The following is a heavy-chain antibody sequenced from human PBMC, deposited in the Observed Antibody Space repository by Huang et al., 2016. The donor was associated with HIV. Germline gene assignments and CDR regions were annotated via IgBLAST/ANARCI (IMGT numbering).Heavy chain of an antibody. Sequence: QLQLQESGPGLVKPSDTLSLNCTISGGSIKSRNYYWGWVRQAPGKGLEWIWDIYYSGSPYYKPSLRSRVSLSVDTSKNQVTLKVNAVIAADTAVYYCARRQGSGYYFYFDYWGRGIPVTVSA. CDR1: GGSIKSRNYY. J-gene: IGHJ4*02. CDR2: IYYSGSP. CDR3: ARRQGSGYYFYFDY. V-gene: IGHV4-39*01. D-gene: IGHD3-22*01.